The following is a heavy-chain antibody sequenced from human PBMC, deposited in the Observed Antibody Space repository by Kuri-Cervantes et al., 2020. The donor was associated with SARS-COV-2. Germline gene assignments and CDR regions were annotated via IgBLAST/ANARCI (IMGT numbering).Heavy chain of an antibody. CDR3: ARHVRPHHSSGWYPFDY. Sequence: GSLRLSCTVSGGSISSYYWSWIRQPPGKGLEWIGYIYYSGSTNYNPSLKSRVTISVDTSKNQFSLKLSSVTAADTAVYYCARHVRPHHSSGWYPFDYWGQGTLVTVSS. V-gene: IGHV4-59*01. J-gene: IGHJ4*02. CDR2: IYYSGST. D-gene: IGHD6-19*01. CDR1: GGSISSYY.